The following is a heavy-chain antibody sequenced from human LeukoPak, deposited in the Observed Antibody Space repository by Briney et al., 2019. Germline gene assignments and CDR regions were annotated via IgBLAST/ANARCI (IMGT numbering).Heavy chain of an antibody. CDR2: IGSDGKT. Sequence: GGSLRLSREASGFTFSAYAMTWVRQAPGKGLEWVSSIGSDGKTHYSESVKGRFAISRDNSKSMLFLQLNSLRAEDTALYYCARDLHYYVAVDVWGQGTTVTVSS. CDR1: GFTFSAYA. V-gene: IGHV3-23*01. D-gene: IGHD3-10*02. J-gene: IGHJ6*02. CDR3: ARDLHYYVAVDV.